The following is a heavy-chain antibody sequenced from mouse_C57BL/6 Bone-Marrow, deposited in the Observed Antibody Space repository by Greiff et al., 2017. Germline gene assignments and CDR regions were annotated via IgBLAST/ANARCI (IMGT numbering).Heavy chain of an antibody. D-gene: IGHD3-2*02. CDR2: INPSNGGT. CDR1: GYTFTSYW. Sequence: QVQLQQPGTELVKPGASVKLSCKASGYTFTSYWMHWVKQRPGQGLEWIGNINPSNGGTNYNEKFKSKATLTVDKSSSTAYMQLSSLTSEDSAVYDCARGGRKRDSSGYYFDYWGQGTTLTVSS. J-gene: IGHJ2*01. CDR3: ARGGRKRDSSGYYFDY. V-gene: IGHV1-53*01.